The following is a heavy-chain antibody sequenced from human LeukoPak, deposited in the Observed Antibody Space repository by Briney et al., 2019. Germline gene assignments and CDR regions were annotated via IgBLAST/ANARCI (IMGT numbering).Heavy chain of an antibody. CDR1: GGSISSGGYY. CDR2: IYHSGST. V-gene: IGHV4-30-2*01. Sequence: SQTLSLTCTVSGGSISSGGYYWSWIRQPPGKGLEWIGYIYHSGSTYYNPSLKSRVTISVDRSKNQFSLKLSSVTAADTAVYYCARESRPLWFGESAPNWFDPWGQGTLVTVSS. CDR3: ARESRPLWFGESAPNWFDP. D-gene: IGHD3-10*01. J-gene: IGHJ5*02.